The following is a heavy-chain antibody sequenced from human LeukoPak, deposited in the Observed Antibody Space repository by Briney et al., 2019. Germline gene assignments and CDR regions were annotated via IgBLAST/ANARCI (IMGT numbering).Heavy chain of an antibody. CDR2: IIPILGIA. CDR1: GGTFSSYA. CDR3: ATPGYCRSTSCYAGNAFDY. V-gene: IGHV1-69*04. Sequence: VASVTVSCKASGGTFSSYAISWVRQAPGQGLEWMGRIIPILGIANYAQKFQGRVTITADKSTSTAYMELSSLRSEDTAVYYCATPGYCRSTSCYAGNAFDYWGQGTLVTVSS. D-gene: IGHD2-2*01. J-gene: IGHJ4*02.